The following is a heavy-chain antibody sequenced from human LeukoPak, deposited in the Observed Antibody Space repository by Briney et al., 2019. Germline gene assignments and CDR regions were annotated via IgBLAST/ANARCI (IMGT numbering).Heavy chain of an antibody. CDR3: AKESGKFDY. CDR2: ISADGGST. CDR1: GLNFDDSA. V-gene: IGHV3-43*02. J-gene: IGHJ4*02. Sequence: GGALRLSCVAPGLNFDDSAMHWVRQAPGKGLEWVSLISADGGSTFSADSVKGRFSISRDNSKNSLYLQMNSLRSEDTAMYYCAKESGKFDYWGQGTLVAVSS.